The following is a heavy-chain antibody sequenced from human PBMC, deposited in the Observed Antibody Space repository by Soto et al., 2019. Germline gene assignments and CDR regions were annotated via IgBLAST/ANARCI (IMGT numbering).Heavy chain of an antibody. D-gene: IGHD2-15*01. J-gene: IGHJ4*02. CDR1: GFAVSTYA. Sequence: EVQLLESGGGLVQPGGSLRLSCAASGFAVSTYAMSWVRKTPGKGLEWVSTITGSGGSTYYADAVKGRFTISRDNSRNTLYLQMSSLRADDTAVYSCASQRPCGGGSCFSLRSFDRWGQGTLVTVSS. CDR2: ITGSGGST. CDR3: ASQRPCGGGSCFSLRSFDR. V-gene: IGHV3-23*01.